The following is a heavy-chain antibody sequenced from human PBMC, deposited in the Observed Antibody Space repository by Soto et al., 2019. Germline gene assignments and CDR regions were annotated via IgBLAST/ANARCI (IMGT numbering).Heavy chain of an antibody. CDR3: AIRRTKGGEGY. J-gene: IGHJ4*02. V-gene: IGHV3-48*01. CDR1: GFTFSSYS. Sequence: EVQLVESGGGLVQPGGSLRLSCAASGFTFSSYSMNWVRQAPGKGLEWVSYISSSSSTIYYADSVKGRFTISRDNAKNSLTLQMNSLSAEDPAVYSCAIRRTKGGEGYWGQGTLVTVSS. CDR2: ISSSSSTI. D-gene: IGHD3-10*01.